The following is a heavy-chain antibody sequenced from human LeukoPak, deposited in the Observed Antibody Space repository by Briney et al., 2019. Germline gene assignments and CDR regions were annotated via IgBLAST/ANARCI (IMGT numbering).Heavy chain of an antibody. Sequence: SETLSLTCTVSGGSVSIGNDYWGWIRQPPGKGLEWIGSIHSGGSTFYNPSLKSRVTISIDTPKNRFSLNLRSVTAADTAVYFCARIVNGSGWRWGGQGTLVTVS. J-gene: IGHJ4*02. V-gene: IGHV4-39*02. CDR2: IHSGGST. D-gene: IGHD6-19*01. CDR3: ARIVNGSGWRW. CDR1: GGSVSIGNDY.